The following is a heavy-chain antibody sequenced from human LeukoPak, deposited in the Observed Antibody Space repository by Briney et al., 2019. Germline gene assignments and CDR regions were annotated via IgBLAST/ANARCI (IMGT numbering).Heavy chain of an antibody. CDR3: ARAPVADFYYFDY. Sequence: GGSLRLSCAASGFTFSSYAMSWVRQAPGKGLEWVANIKQDGSEKYYVDSVKGRFTISRDNAKNSLYLQMNSLRAEDTAVYYCARAPVADFYYFDYWGQGTLVTVSS. CDR1: GFTFSSYA. CDR2: IKQDGSEK. V-gene: IGHV3-7*01. J-gene: IGHJ4*02. D-gene: IGHD2/OR15-2a*01.